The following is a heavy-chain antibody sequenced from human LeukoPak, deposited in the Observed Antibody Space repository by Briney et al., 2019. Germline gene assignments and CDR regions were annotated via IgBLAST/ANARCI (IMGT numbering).Heavy chain of an antibody. CDR2: IYYSGST. V-gene: IGHV4-59*01. Sequence: SETLSLTCTVSGGSISSYYWSWIRQPPGKGLGWIGYIYYSGSTNYNPSLKSRVTISVDTSKNQFSLKLSSVTAADTAVYYCARVKAVASGAFDIWGQGTMVTVSS. CDR1: GGSISSYY. J-gene: IGHJ3*02. CDR3: ARVKAVASGAFDI. D-gene: IGHD6-19*01.